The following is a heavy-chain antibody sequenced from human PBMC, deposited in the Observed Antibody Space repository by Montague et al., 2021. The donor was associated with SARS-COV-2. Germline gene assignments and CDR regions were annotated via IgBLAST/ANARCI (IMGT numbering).Heavy chain of an antibody. CDR3: ASFGLKWKDSY. D-gene: IGHD1-20*01. V-gene: IGHV3-74*01. CDR2: LNGDGSFT. CDR1: GFTFSSYW. J-gene: IGHJ4*02. Sequence: SLRLSCADSGFTFSSYWMHWVRQAPGKGLVWVARLNGDGSFTSYMDSVKGRYTISRDNAKNTLYLQMNSLRGEDTAVYYCASFGLKWKDSYWGQGTLVAVSS.